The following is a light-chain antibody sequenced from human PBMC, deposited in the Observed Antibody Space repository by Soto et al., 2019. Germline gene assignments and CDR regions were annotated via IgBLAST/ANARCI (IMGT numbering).Light chain of an antibody. CDR1: SSDVGGYNY. CDR3: CSYAGSYTNYV. J-gene: IGLJ1*01. CDR2: DVS. V-gene: IGLV2-11*01. Sequence: QSALTQPPSVSGSPGQSVTISCTGTSSDVGGYNYVSWYQQHPGKAPKLMIYDVSKRPSGVPDRFSGSKSGNTASLTISGLQAEDEAAYYCCSYAGSYTNYVFGTGTKLTVL.